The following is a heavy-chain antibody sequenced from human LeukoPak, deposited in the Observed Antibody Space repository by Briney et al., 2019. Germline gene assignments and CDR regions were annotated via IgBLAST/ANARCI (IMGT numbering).Heavy chain of an antibody. CDR1: GFTFSSNA. CDR2: ISGTGGTT. Sequence: GGSLRLSCAASGFTFSSNAMCRVRQAPGKGLEWVSLISGTGGTTYYADSVKGRLTISRDNSKNTLYLQMSSLRAEDTAVYYCAKDYNRGLPDYWGQGTLVIVSS. V-gene: IGHV3-23*01. D-gene: IGHD2-21*01. CDR3: AKDYNRGLPDY. J-gene: IGHJ4*02.